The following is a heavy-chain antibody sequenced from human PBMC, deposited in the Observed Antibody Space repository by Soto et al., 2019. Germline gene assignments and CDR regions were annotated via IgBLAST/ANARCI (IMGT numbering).Heavy chain of an antibody. CDR2: ISADNGNT. Sequence: QVQLVQPGAEVRKPGASVKVSCKASGYTFSTYGITWVRQAPGQGLEWMGWISADNGNTKYAQKVQGRVNMTTDTSTSTAYMELRSLRSDDTAGYYGARGRYDMDVWGQGTTVTVSS. CDR1: GYTFSTYG. CDR3: ARGRYDMDV. V-gene: IGHV1-18*01. J-gene: IGHJ6*02.